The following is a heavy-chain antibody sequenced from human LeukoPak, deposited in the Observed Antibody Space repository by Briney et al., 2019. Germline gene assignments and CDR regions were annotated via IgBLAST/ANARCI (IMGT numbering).Heavy chain of an antibody. J-gene: IGHJ5*02. V-gene: IGHV4-59*01. Sequence: PSETLSLTCTASGGSISSYYWRWIRQPPGKGLEWIGYIYYSGSTNYNPSLKSRVTISVDTSKNQFSLKLSSVTAADTAVYYCARGWSSGWYSGTKKYNWFDPWGQGTLVTVSS. CDR2: IYYSGST. CDR1: GGSISSYY. CDR3: ARGWSSGWYSGTKKYNWFDP. D-gene: IGHD6-19*01.